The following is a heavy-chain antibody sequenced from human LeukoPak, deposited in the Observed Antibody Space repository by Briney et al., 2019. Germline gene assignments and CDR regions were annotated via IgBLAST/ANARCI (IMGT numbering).Heavy chain of an antibody. J-gene: IGHJ4*02. V-gene: IGHV3-74*01. CDR3: ARGAIAPDN. Sequence: PGGSLRLSCVASGFTFSSSWIHWVRQVPGKGLVWVSRLNTDGSNTAYADSVEGRFTLSSDNAKNTVCLQMNSLRAEDTGVYYCARGAIAPDNWGQGTLVIVSS. CDR2: LNTDGSNT. D-gene: IGHD2-21*01. CDR1: GFTFSSSW.